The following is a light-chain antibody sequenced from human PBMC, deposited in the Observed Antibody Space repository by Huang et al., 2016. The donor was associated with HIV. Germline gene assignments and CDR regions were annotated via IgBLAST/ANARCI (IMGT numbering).Light chain of an antibody. J-gene: IGKJ1*01. V-gene: IGKV1-39*01. CDR2: AAS. Sequence: IQMTQSPSSLPAFVGDRVTITCRARQSITTYLNWYQQKIGESPKLLIYAASILQSGVPLRFGGSGSGTNFSLTITNLQSEDFAVYYCQQSYSIPWTFGQGTRVEI. CDR3: QQSYSIPWT. CDR1: QSITTY.